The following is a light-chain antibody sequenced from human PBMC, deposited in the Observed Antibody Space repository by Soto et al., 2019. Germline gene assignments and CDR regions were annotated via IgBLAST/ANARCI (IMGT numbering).Light chain of an antibody. V-gene: IGLV2-14*01. CDR1: SSDVGGHNY. Sequence: QSALTQSASVSGSPGQSITISCTGTSSDVGGHNYVSWYQQHPGKAPKLMIYDVSNRPSGVSNRFSGSKSGNTASLTISGLQAEDEADYYCSSYTSSSVVFGGGTKLTVL. J-gene: IGLJ2*01. CDR2: DVS. CDR3: SSYTSSSVV.